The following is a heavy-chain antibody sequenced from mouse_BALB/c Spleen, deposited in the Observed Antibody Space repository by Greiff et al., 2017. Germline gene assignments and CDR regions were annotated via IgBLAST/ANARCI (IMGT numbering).Heavy chain of an antibody. CDR2: IRLKSNNYAT. CDR1: GFTFSNYW. CDR3: TRYVRHY. V-gene: IGHV6-6*02. J-gene: IGHJ2*01. Sequence: EVKVEESGGGLVQPGGSMKLSCVASGFTFSNYWMNWVRQSPEKGLEWVAEIRLKSNNYATHYAESVKGRFTISRDDSKSSVYLQMNNLRAEDTGIYYCTRYVRHYWGQGTTLTVSS.